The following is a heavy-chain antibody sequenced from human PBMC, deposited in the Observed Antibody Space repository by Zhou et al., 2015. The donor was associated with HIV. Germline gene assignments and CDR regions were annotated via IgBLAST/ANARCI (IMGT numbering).Heavy chain of an antibody. J-gene: IGHJ6*02. CDR1: GYTFTSYA. D-gene: IGHD2-2*02. CDR3: ARGLRDREYCSSTSCYSSSGLSSYYYGMDV. Sequence: QVQLVQSGAEVKKPGASVRVSCKASGYTFTSYAMHWVRQAPGQRLEWMGWINAGNGNTKYSQKFQGRVTITRDTSASTAYMELSSLRSEDTAVYYCARGLRDREYCSSTSCYSSSGLSSYYYGMDVWGQGTTVTVSS. V-gene: IGHV1-3*01. CDR2: INAGNGNT.